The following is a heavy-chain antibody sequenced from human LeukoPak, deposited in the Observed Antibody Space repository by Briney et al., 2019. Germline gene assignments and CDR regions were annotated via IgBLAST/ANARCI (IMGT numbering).Heavy chain of an antibody. CDR1: GGSISSSSYY. CDR2: IYYSGST. Sequence: PSETLSLTCTVSGGSISSSSYYWGWIRQPPGKGLEWIGNIYYSGSTYYNPSLKSRVTISLDTSKNQFSLKLSSVTAADTAVYYCARVNYYDSRGYGAFDIWGQGTMVTVSS. V-gene: IGHV4-39*07. D-gene: IGHD3-22*01. CDR3: ARVNYYDSRGYGAFDI. J-gene: IGHJ3*02.